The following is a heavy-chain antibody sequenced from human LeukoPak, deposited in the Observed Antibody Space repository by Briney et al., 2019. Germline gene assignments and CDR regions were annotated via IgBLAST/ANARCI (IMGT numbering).Heavy chain of an antibody. V-gene: IGHV4-38-2*02. CDR2: IYHSGST. J-gene: IGHJ4*02. CDR3: ARVLSGSYYVVDY. CDR1: GYSISSGYY. D-gene: IGHD1-26*01. Sequence: SETLSLTCTVSGYSISSGYYWGWIRQPPGKGLEWIGSIYHSGSTNYNPSLKSRVTMSVDTSKNQFSLKLSSVTAADTAVYYCARVLSGSYYVVDYWGQGTLVTVSS.